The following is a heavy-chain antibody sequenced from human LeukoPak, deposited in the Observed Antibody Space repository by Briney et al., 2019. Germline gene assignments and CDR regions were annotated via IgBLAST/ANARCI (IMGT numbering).Heavy chain of an antibody. J-gene: IGHJ4*02. CDR3: ARDQEYSGYDYIRYFDY. V-gene: IGHV1-2*02. D-gene: IGHD5-12*01. Sequence: ASVKVSCKASGYSFNGNYMNWVRQAPGQGLEWMGWIIPNSGGTNYAQRFQGRVTMTTDTSTSTAYMELRSLRSDDTAVYYCARDQEYSGYDYIRYFDYWGQGTLVTVSS. CDR1: GYSFNGNY. CDR2: IIPNSGGT.